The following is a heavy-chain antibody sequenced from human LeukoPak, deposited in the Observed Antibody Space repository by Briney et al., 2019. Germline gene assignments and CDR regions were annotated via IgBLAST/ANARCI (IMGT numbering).Heavy chain of an antibody. D-gene: IGHD3-10*01. J-gene: IGHJ3*02. CDR2: IYYSGST. CDR1: GGSISSSSYY. CDR3: ARRVWFSYYYGSGSPFDI. V-gene: IGHV4-39*07. Sequence: SETLSLTCIVSGGSISSSSYYWGWIRQPPGTGLEWIGSIYYSGSTYYNPSLKSRVTISVDTSKNQFSLKLSSVTAADTAVYYCARRVWFSYYYGSGSPFDIWGQGTMVIVSS.